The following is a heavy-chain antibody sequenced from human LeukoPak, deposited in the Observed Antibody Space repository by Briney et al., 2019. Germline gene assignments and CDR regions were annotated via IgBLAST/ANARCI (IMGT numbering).Heavy chain of an antibody. CDR2: ISYDGSNK. V-gene: IGHV3-30*04. J-gene: IGHJ1*01. D-gene: IGHD1-26*01. CDR1: GFTFSSYA. Sequence: PGGSLRLSCAASGFTFSSYAMHWVRQAPGKGLEWVAVISYDGSNKYYADSVKGRFTISRDNAKNSVYLQMNSLRAEDTALYYCARDSSSGRYDEYFPHWGQGTLVTVSS. CDR3: ARDSSSGRYDEYFPH.